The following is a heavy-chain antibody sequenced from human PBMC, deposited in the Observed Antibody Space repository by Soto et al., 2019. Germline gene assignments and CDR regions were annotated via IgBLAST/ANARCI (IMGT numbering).Heavy chain of an antibody. Sequence: PSETLSLTCAVSGGSISSGGYSWSWIRQPPGKGLEWIGYIYHSGSTYYNPSLKRRVTISVDTSKNQFSLKLSSVTAADTAVYYCGRDGALGAAAVDYWGQGTLVTVSS. CDR3: GRDGALGAAAVDY. CDR2: IYHSGST. V-gene: IGHV4-30-2*01. J-gene: IGHJ4*02. CDR1: GGSISSGGYS. D-gene: IGHD6-25*01.